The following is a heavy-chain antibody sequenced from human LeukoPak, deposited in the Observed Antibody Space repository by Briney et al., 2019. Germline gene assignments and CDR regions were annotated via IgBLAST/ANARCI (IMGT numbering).Heavy chain of an antibody. J-gene: IGHJ4*02. Sequence: SGGSLRLSCAASGFTFSSYGMHWVRQAPGKGLEWVAVISYDGSNKYYADSVKGRFTISRDNSKNTLYLQMNSLRAEDTAVYYCAKEYLQYGDYGYFDYWGQGTLVTVSS. D-gene: IGHD4-17*01. V-gene: IGHV3-30*18. CDR2: ISYDGSNK. CDR1: GFTFSSYG. CDR3: AKEYLQYGDYGYFDY.